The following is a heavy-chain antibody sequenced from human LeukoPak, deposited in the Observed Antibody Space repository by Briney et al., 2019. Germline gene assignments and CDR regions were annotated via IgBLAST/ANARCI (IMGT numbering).Heavy chain of an antibody. V-gene: IGHV3-21*01. CDR2: ISSSSSYI. Sequence: GGSLRLSCAGSGFTFSSYSMNWVRQAPGKGLEWVSSISSSSSYIYYADSVKGRFTISRDNAKNSLYLQMNSLRAEDTAVYYCARSPTLYNWFDPWGQGTLVTVSS. CDR3: ARSPTLYNWFDP. CDR1: GFTFSSYS. J-gene: IGHJ5*02.